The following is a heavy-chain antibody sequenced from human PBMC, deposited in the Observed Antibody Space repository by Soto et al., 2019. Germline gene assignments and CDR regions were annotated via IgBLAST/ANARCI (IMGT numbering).Heavy chain of an antibody. CDR2: IKQDGSEK. CDR1: GFTFSSYW. Sequence: GGSLRLSXAASGFTFSSYWMSWVRQAPGKGLEWVANIKQDGSEKYYVDSVKGRFTISRDNAKNSLYLQMNSLRAEDTAVYYCAREAVGGLFDYWGQGTLVTVSS. CDR3: AREAVGGLFDY. J-gene: IGHJ4*02. D-gene: IGHD6-19*01. V-gene: IGHV3-7*01.